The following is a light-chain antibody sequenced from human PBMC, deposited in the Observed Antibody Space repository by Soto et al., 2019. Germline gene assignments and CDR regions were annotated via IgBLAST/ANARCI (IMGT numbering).Light chain of an antibody. J-gene: IGLJ1*01. CDR2: EVR. CDR1: SSDVGGYNY. V-gene: IGLV2-14*01. CDR3: SSYTSNNTLV. Sequence: QSALTQPPSASGSPGQSVTISCTGISSDVGGYNYVSWYQQHPGKAPKLMIYEVRNRPSGVSNRFSGSKSGNTASLTISGLQTEDEADYYCSSYTSNNTLVFGTGTKLTVL.